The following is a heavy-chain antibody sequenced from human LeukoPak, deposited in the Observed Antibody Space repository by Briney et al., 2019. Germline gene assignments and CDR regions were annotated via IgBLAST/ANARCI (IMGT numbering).Heavy chain of an antibody. CDR3: ARGTIAAAGYYHFDY. CDR1: GFTFSSYW. Sequence: GSLRLSCAASGFTFSSYWMSWVRQAPGKGLELVANIKQDGSEKYYVDSVKGRFTISRDNAKNSLYLQMNSLRAEDTAVYYCARGTIAAAGYYHFDYWGQGTQVTVSS. D-gene: IGHD6-13*01. CDR2: IKQDGSEK. J-gene: IGHJ4*02. V-gene: IGHV3-7*04.